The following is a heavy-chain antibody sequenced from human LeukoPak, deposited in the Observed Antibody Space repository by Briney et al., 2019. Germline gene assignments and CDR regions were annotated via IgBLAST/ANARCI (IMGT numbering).Heavy chain of an antibody. CDR2: IKQDGSEK. Sequence: GGSLRLSCTASGFTFSSYWMSWVRQAPGKGLEWVANIKQDGSEKVYVDSVKGRFTISRDNAQNSLYLQMNSLRAEDTAVYYCARYCGGDCYGMDVWGQGTTVTVSS. V-gene: IGHV3-7*01. D-gene: IGHD2-21*01. CDR1: GFTFSSYW. J-gene: IGHJ6*02. CDR3: ARYCGGDCYGMDV.